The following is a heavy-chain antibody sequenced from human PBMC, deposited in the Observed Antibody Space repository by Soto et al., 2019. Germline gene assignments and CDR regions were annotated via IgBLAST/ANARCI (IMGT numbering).Heavy chain of an antibody. CDR3: AKISYYGSGSYYKSPPDY. V-gene: IGHV3-23*01. J-gene: IGHJ4*02. CDR2: ISGSGGST. Sequence: EVQLLESGGGLVQPGGSLRLSCAASGFTFSSYAMSWVRQAPGKGLEWVSAISGSGGSTYYADSVKGRFTISRDNSKNTLYLQMNSLRAEDTAVYYCAKISYYGSGSYYKSPPDYWGQGTLVTVSS. CDR1: GFTFSSYA. D-gene: IGHD3-10*01.